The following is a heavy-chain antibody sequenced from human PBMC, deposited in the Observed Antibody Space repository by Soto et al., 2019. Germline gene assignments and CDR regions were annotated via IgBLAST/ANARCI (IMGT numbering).Heavy chain of an antibody. CDR1: GFTFSSYA. J-gene: IGHJ3*02. V-gene: IGHV3-30-3*01. D-gene: IGHD3-9*01. CDR2: ISYDGSNK. CDR3: ARGMTEDDYDILTGYYRGAFDI. Sequence: GGSLRLSCAASGFTFSSYAMHWVRQAPGKGLEWVAVISYDGSNKYYADSVKGRFTISRDNSKNTLYLQMNSLRAEDTAVYYCARGMTEDDYDILTGYYRGAFDIWGQGTMVTVSS.